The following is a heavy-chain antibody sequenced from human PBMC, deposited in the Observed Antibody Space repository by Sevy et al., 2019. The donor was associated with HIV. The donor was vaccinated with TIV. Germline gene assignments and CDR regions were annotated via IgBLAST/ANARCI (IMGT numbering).Heavy chain of an antibody. J-gene: IGHJ5*01. Sequence: GGSLRLSCAASGFTFSDYTIHWVRQAPGKGLEWVAVISYDGGRTSYADSGKGRFTISRDNSKNPLFLQMNSLRAADTAVYYCTRVRGLLGWFDSWGQGTLVTVSS. CDR3: TRVRGLLGWFDS. CDR1: GFTFSDYT. V-gene: IGHV3-30*04. CDR2: ISYDGGRT. D-gene: IGHD3-10*01.